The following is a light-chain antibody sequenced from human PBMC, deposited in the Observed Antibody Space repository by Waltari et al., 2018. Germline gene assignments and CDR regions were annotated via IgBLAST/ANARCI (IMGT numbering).Light chain of an antibody. CDR1: SSDIGFYNY. J-gene: IGLJ3*02. CDR2: DFL. CDR3: NSYTGYYTWV. Sequence: QSALTQPASVSGSLGQSITISCTGTSSDIGFYNYVSWYQQHPGKAPKLIIYDFLKWPSGVSSRFSGSKSGNTASLTISGLQAEDEADYYCNSYTGYYTWVFGGGTKLTVL. V-gene: IGLV2-14*01.